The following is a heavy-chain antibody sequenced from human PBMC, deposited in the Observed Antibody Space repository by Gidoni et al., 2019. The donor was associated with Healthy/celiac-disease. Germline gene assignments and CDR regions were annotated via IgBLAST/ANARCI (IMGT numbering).Heavy chain of an antibody. Sequence: QLQLQESRPGLVKPSETLSLTCTVSGGSISSCSYYWGWIRQPPGTGLEWIGSIYYSGSTYDNPSLKSRVTISVDTTKNQFSLKLSSVTAADTAVYYCAGQGAAGRSYALEWGQGTLVTVSS. J-gene: IGHJ4*02. CDR2: IYYSGST. V-gene: IGHV4-39*01. CDR1: GGSISSCSYY. CDR3: AGQGAAGRSYALE. D-gene: IGHD1-26*01.